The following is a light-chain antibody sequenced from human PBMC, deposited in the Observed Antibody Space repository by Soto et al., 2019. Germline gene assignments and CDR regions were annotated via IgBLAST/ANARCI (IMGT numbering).Light chain of an antibody. Sequence: DIQMTQSPSSLSASVGDRVTITCQASQDISNYLNWYQQKPGKAPKLLIYDASNLETGVPSRFSGSGSGTDFTFTISSLQPEDIATYYCQPYDNLPVGPGTKVDIK. J-gene: IGKJ3*01. CDR2: DAS. V-gene: IGKV1-33*01. CDR1: QDISNY. CDR3: QPYDNLP.